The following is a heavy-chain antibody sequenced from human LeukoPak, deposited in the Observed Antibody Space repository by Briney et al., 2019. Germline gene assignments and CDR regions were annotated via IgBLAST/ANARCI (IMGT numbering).Heavy chain of an antibody. J-gene: IGHJ5*02. V-gene: IGHV1-46*01. D-gene: IGHD1-1*01. CDR3: ARCRYELFCNWFAP. CDR2: INPSRGST. CDR1: GYTFTSYY. Sequence: ASVKVSCKASGYTFTSYYLHWVRQAPGQGLEGMGIINPSRGSTSYAQKFQGRVTMTRDTSTSTVYMEVSSLRSEDTAVYYCARCRYELFCNWFAPWGQGTLVTVSS.